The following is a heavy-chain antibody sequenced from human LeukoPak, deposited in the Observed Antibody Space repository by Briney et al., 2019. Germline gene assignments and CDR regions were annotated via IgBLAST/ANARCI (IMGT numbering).Heavy chain of an antibody. CDR2: IRYDGSYK. D-gene: IGHD3-10*01. Sequence: GGSLRLSCAASGFTFSSYGMHWVRQAPGKGLEWVAFIRYDGSYKYFADSVKGRFTISRDNSKNTLYLQMNSLRAEDTAVYYSAKDTPGMVRGHFDYWGQGTLITVSS. V-gene: IGHV3-30*02. CDR1: GFTFSSYG. CDR3: AKDTPGMVRGHFDY. J-gene: IGHJ4*02.